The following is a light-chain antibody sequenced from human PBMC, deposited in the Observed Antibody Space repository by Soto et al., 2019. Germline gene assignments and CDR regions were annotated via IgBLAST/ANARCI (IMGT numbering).Light chain of an antibody. J-gene: IGKJ2*01. CDR2: AAS. CDR3: QQYNNWTLNS. Sequence: EIVMTQSPGTLSVSPGERATLSCRASQGVGTNLAWYQQRPGQAPRLLIYAASTRAIGLPARFSGRGSATEVTLPIISLQSEDVAVYYCQQYNNWTLNSFGQGTKVDIK. V-gene: IGKV3-15*01. CDR1: QGVGTN.